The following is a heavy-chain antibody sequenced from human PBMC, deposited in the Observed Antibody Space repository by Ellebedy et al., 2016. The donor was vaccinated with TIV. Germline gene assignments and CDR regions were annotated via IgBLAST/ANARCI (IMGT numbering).Heavy chain of an antibody. CDR2: MNPNSGNT. V-gene: IGHV1-8*01. CDR1: GYTFTNYD. CDR3: ARGPKMIRGVMSWFDT. J-gene: IGHJ5*02. D-gene: IGHD3-10*01. Sequence: ASVKVSCKTSGYTFTNYDINWVRQATGQGLEWMGWMNPNSGNTGYAQSLQGRVTMTRDTSISTAYMELSSLRSEDTAVYYCARGPKMIRGVMSWFDTWGQGTLVTVSS.